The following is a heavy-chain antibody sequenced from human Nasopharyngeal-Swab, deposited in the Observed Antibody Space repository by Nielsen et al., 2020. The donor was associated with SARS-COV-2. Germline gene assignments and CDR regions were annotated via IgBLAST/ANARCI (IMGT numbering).Heavy chain of an antibody. V-gene: IGHV4-59*01. CDR3: ARGGLGVYDSSGYYYLTY. D-gene: IGHD3-22*01. CDR2: IYYSGST. Sequence: WIRQPPGKGLEWIGYIYYSGSTNSNSSLKSRVTISVDTSKNQFSLKLSSVTAADTAVYYCARGGLGVYDSSGYYYLTYWGQGTLVTVSS. J-gene: IGHJ4*02.